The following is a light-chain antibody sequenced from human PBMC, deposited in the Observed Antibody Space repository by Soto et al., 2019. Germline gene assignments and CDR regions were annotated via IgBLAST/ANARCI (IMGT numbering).Light chain of an antibody. CDR3: QQYNNWRT. V-gene: IGKV3-15*01. J-gene: IGKJ1*01. Sequence: EIVMTQSPATVSVSPGERATLSCRVSQSVSSNLAWYQQKPSQAPRLLIYGASTRAAGIPARFSGSGSGTEFTLTISSLQSEDFAVYYCQQYNNWRTFGQGTKVEIK. CDR1: QSVSSN. CDR2: GAS.